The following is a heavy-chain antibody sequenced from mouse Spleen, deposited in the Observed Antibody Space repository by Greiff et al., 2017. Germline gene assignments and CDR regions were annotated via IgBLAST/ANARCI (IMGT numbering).Heavy chain of an antibody. V-gene: IGHV1-82*01. Sequence: QVQLQQSGPELVKPGASVKISCKASGYAFSSSWMNWVKQRPGKGLEWIGRIYPGDGDTNYNGKFKGKATLTADKSSSTAYMQLSSLTSEDSAVYFCARPDSSGSYFDYWGQGTTLTVSS. CDR2: IYPGDGDT. CDR1: GYAFSSSW. D-gene: IGHD3-2*01. CDR3: ARPDSSGSYFDY. J-gene: IGHJ2*01.